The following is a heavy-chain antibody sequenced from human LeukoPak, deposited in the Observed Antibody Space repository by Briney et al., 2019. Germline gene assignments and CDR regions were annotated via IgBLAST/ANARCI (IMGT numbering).Heavy chain of an antibody. Sequence: SETLSLTCTVSGGSISSSSYYWGWIRQPPGKGLEWIGSIYYSGSTYYNPSLKSRVTISVDRSKNQFSLKLSSVTAADTAVYYCASRPDYSNGEGFDYWGQGTLVTVSS. CDR1: GGSISSSSYY. CDR2: IYYSGST. J-gene: IGHJ4*02. CDR3: ASRPDYSNGEGFDY. D-gene: IGHD4-11*01. V-gene: IGHV4-39*07.